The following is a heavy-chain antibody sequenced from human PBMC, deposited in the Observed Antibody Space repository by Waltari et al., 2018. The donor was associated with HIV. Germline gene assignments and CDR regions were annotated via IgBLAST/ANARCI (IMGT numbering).Heavy chain of an antibody. CDR3: ARRGAGSSWPGPYYYYYGMDV. D-gene: IGHD6-13*01. V-gene: IGHV4-59*01. Sequence: QVQLQESGPGLVKPSETLSLTCTVSGGSISSYYWSWIRQPPGKGLEWIGSIYYSGSTSNNPALKSRVTTSGDTAKNQCSLKLSTVTAADTAVYYCARRGAGSSWPGPYYYYYGMDVWGQGTTVTVSS. CDR2: IYYSGST. CDR1: GGSISSYY. J-gene: IGHJ6*02.